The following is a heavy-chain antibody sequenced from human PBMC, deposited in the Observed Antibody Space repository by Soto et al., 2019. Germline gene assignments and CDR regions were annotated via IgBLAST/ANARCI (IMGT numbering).Heavy chain of an antibody. J-gene: IGHJ4*02. Sequence: QITLNESGPTVVKPAETLTLTCTFSGFSLTTSGVGGGWIRQSPGKAPEWLALIYWDDDKRYSASLKSRLTTTKDPSKNQVVLTMASVDPADTATYYCAHRILRTVFGLVTTTAIYFDFWGQGTPVVVSS. D-gene: IGHD3-3*01. CDR2: IYWDDDK. CDR3: AHRILRTVFGLVTTTAIYFDF. V-gene: IGHV2-5*02. CDR1: GFSLTTSGVG.